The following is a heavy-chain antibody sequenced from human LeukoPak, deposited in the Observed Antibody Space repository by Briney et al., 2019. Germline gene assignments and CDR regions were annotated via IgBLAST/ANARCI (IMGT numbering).Heavy chain of an antibody. CDR3: ARDDSSGYFHFDY. J-gene: IGHJ4*02. V-gene: IGHV1-18*01. D-gene: IGHD3-22*01. Sequence: ASVKVSCKASGYTFTSHGFTWVRQAPGQGLEWMGWISAYNGVTKYEQKFQGRVTMTTDTSTSTAYMDLRSLRSDDTAVYYCARDDSSGYFHFDYWGQGTLVTVSS. CDR1: GYTFTSHG. CDR2: ISAYNGVT.